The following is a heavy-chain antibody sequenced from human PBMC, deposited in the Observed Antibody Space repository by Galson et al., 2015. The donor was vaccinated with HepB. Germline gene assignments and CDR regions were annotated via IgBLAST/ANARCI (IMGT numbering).Heavy chain of an antibody. CDR1: GYTFTSYA. D-gene: IGHD3-3*01. J-gene: IGHJ6*03. V-gene: IGHV7-4-1*02. CDR3: ARALRYDFWSGHRYYMDV. CDR2: INTNTGNP. Sequence: SVKVSCKASGYTFTSYAMNWVRQAPGQGLEWMGWINTNTGNPTYAQGSTGRFVFSLDTSVSTAYLQISSLKAEDTAVYYCARALRYDFWSGHRYYMDVWGKGTTVTVSS.